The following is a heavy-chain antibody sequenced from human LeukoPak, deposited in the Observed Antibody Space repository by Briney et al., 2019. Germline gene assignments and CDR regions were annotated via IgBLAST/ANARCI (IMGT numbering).Heavy chain of an antibody. CDR2: ISGDGGST. J-gene: IGHJ3*02. V-gene: IGHV3-43*02. D-gene: IGHD1-1*01. CDR1: GLTFDHYV. CDR3: AKGTTMYAFDI. Sequence: GGSLRLSCAASGLTFDHYVMHWVRQAAGKGLEWVSLISGDGGSTYYADSVKGRLTISRDNSKNSLYLQMNILTTEDTALYFCAKGTTMYAFDIWGQGTMVTVSS.